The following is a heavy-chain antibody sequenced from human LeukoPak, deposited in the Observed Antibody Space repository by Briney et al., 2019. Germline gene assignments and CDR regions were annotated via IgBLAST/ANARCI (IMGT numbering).Heavy chain of an antibody. CDR1: GDSIRSYY. J-gene: IGHJ4*02. CDR3: ARARDGYSPSDY. CDR2: TSYTGST. V-gene: IGHV4-59*01. Sequence: SETLSLTCSVSGDSIRSYYWTWIRQSPGKGLEYIGYTSYTGSTNYNPSLKSRVTISIDTSKNQFSLKVTFVTAADTAIYYCARARDGYSPSDYWGQGTLVTVSS. D-gene: IGHD5-24*01.